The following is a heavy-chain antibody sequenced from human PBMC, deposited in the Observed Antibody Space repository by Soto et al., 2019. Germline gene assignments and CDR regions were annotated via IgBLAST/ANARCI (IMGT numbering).Heavy chain of an antibody. CDR3: ATCSGWWSDYYYYGMDV. V-gene: IGHV1-2*02. Sequence: ASVKVSCKASGYTFTGYYMHWVRQAPGQGLEWMGWINPNSGGTNYAQKFQGRVTMTRDTSISTAYMELSRLRSDDTAVYYCATCSGWWSDYYYYGMDVWGQGTTVTVSS. CDR1: GYTFTGYY. D-gene: IGHD6-19*01. CDR2: INPNSGGT. J-gene: IGHJ6*02.